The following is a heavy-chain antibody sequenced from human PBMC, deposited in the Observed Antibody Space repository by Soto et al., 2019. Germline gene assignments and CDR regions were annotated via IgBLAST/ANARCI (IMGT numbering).Heavy chain of an antibody. CDR1: GDSMSDYY. CDR2: IYYSGNT. Sequence: QVQLQESGPGLVKPSETLSLTCTVSGDSMSDYYWSWIRQPPGRELEWIGYIYYSGNTNYSPSLNSRATISVDTSKNQFSLKMNSVTAADTAVYYCARVGCTSTTCSRRYTMDVWGQGTTVTVSS. CDR3: ARVGCTSTTCSRRYTMDV. V-gene: IGHV4-59*01. D-gene: IGHD2-2*01. J-gene: IGHJ6*02.